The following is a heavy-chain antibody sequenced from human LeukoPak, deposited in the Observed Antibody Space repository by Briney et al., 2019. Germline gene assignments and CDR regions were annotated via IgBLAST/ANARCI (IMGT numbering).Heavy chain of an antibody. CDR3: ARNMGDY. CDR1: GFTFSAYA. J-gene: IGHJ4*02. V-gene: IGHV3-30-3*01. Sequence: GGSLRLSCAASGFTFSAYAMHWVRQAPGKGLEWVAIISYDGNIKYQADSVKGRFTISRDNAKNSLYLQMNSLRAEDTAVYYCARNMGDYWGQGTLVTVSS. CDR2: ISYDGNIK. D-gene: IGHD2/OR15-2a*01.